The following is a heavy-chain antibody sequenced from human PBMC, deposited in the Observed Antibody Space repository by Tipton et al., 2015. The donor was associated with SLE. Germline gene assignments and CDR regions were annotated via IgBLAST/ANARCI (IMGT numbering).Heavy chain of an antibody. CDR2: IYYSGST. CDR3: ARVRSGGYYYGMDV. D-gene: IGHD3-16*01. V-gene: IGHV4-39*07. CDR1: GGSISSSSYY. J-gene: IGHJ6*02. Sequence: TLSHTCTVSGGSISSSSYYWGWIRQPPGKGLEWIGSIYYSGSTYYNPSLKSRVTISVDTSKNQFSLKLSSVTAADTAVYYCARVRSGGYYYGMDVWGQGTTVTVSS.